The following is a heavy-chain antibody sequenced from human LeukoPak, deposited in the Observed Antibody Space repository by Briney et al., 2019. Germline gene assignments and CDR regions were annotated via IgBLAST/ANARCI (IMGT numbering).Heavy chain of an antibody. CDR1: GGSISNYY. CDR3: ARNLIPEQLVMNF. D-gene: IGHD6-13*01. CDR2: IYYTGST. V-gene: IGHV4-59*01. Sequence: PSETLSVTCTVSGGSISNYYWNWIRQPPGKGLEWIGYIYYTGSTNYNPSLKRRVTMSVDTSKNQFSLNLKSLTPEDTAVYYCARNLIPEQLVMNFWGQGTLVTVSS. J-gene: IGHJ4*02.